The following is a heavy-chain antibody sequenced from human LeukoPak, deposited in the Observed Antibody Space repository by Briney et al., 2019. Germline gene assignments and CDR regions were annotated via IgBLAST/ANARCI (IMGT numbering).Heavy chain of an antibody. J-gene: IGHJ4*02. V-gene: IGHV5-51*01. CDR1: GYSFTTYW. D-gene: IGHD2-2*01. CDR3: ARRYCSSTSCHLDY. Sequence: GESLKISCKGSGYSFTTYWIGWVRQMPGKGLEWMGIIYPGDSDTRYSPSFQGQVTISADRSITTAYLQWSSLKASDTAIYYCARRYCSSTSCHLDYWGQGAQVTVSS. CDR2: IYPGDSDT.